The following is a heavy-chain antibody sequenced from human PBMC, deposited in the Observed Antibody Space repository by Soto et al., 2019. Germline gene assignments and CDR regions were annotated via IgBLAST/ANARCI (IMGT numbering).Heavy chain of an antibody. CDR3: AKVYLPGYSGYENYFDY. CDR1: GGSISSSSYY. Sequence: SETLSLTCTVSGGSISSSSYYWGWIRQPPGKGLEWIGSIYYSGSTYYNPSLKSRVTISVDTSKNQFSLKLSSVTAADTAVYYCAKVYLPGYSGYENYFDYWGQGTLVTVSS. CDR2: IYYSGST. J-gene: IGHJ4*02. D-gene: IGHD5-12*01. V-gene: IGHV4-39*01.